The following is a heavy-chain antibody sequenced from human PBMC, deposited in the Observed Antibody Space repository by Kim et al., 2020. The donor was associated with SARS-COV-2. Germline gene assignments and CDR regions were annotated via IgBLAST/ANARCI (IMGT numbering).Heavy chain of an antibody. CDR2: INHSGST. CDR3: ARGRIAVAGTYLQRVSYFDY. CDR1: GGSFSGYY. J-gene: IGHJ4*02. V-gene: IGHV4-34*01. Sequence: SETLSLTCAVYGGSFSGYYWSWIRQPPGKGLEWIGEINHSGSTNYNPSLKSRVTISVDTSKNQFSLKLSSVTAADTAVYYCARGRIAVAGTYLQRVSYFDYWGQGTLVTVSS. D-gene: IGHD6-19*01.